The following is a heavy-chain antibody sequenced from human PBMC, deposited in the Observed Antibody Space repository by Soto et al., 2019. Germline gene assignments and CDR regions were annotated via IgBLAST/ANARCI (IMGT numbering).Heavy chain of an antibody. Sequence: VEFLRLSGGACGFTFSMYEMNWISQPPGKGLEWVSYSSSSGSTIFYADSVKGRFTISRDNAKNSLYLQMNSLRGEDTALYYCARASAFTLEYWGQGTLVNVSS. CDR3: ARASAFTLEY. D-gene: IGHD6-19*01. CDR2: SSSSGSTI. V-gene: IGHV3-48*03. J-gene: IGHJ4*02. CDR1: GFTFSMYE.